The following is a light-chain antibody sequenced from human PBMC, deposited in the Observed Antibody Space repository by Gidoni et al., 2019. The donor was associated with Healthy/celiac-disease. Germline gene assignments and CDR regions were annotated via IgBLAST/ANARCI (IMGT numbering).Light chain of an antibody. CDR1: QSVSSSY. CDR2: GAS. V-gene: IGKV3-20*01. J-gene: IGKJ1*01. Sequence: ALTQSPGTLSLSPGERATLSCRASQSVSSSYLAWYQQKPGQAPRLLIYGASSRATGIPDRFSGSGSGTDFTLTISRLEPEDFAVYYCQQYGSSASWTFXQXTKVEIK. CDR3: QQYGSSASWT.